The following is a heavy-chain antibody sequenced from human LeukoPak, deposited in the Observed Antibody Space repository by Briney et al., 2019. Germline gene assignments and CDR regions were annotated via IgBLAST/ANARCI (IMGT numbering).Heavy chain of an antibody. CDR2: IYSGGNT. CDR3: ARDPTGATDY. V-gene: IGHV3-53*01. Sequence: PGGSLRLSCAASGFTVSKNYMSWVRQAPGKGLEWVSVIYSGGNTYYAGSVKGRFTISRDNSKNTLYLQMNSLRAEDTAVYYCARDPTGATDYWGQGTLVTVSS. J-gene: IGHJ4*02. CDR1: GFTVSKNY. D-gene: IGHD1-1*01.